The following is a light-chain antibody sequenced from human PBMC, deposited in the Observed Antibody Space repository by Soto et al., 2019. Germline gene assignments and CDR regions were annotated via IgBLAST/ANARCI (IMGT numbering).Light chain of an antibody. J-gene: IGKJ3*01. V-gene: IGKV1-12*01. Sequence: DIQMTQSQSSVSASVGDRVSITCRASQGIRSWLAWYQQKPGKAPKVLIYAASSLQSGVPSRFSGSGSGTEFTLTISSLQPADFATYYCQQSNSFFRVTFGPGTKVDIK. CDR1: QGIRSW. CDR2: AAS. CDR3: QQSNSFFRVT.